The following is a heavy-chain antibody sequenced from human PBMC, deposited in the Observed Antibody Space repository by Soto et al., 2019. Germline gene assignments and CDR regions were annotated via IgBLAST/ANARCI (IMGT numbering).Heavy chain of an antibody. D-gene: IGHD3-9*01. CDR3: ARQNYDILTGYRSGFDY. V-gene: IGHV1-18*01. Sequence: GASVKVSCKASGYTFTSYGISWVRQAPGQGLEWMGWISAYNGNTNYAQKLQGRVTMTTDTSTSTAYMELRSLRSDDTAVYYCARQNYDILTGYRSGFDYWGQGTLVTVSS. CDR1: GYTFTSYG. CDR2: ISAYNGNT. J-gene: IGHJ4*02.